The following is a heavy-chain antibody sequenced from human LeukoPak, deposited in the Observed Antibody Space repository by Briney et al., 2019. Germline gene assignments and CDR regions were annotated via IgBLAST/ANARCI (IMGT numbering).Heavy chain of an antibody. CDR3: ATHGVVSAIYDVGQNMDF. CDR2: INDSGST. V-gene: IGHV4-34*01. Sequence: SETLSLSCAVYGGSFSGYYWSWIRQPPGKGLEWIGDINDSGSTTYNPSPKSRVTIAVDTSKNQFSRKLSSVTAADTAEYYCATHGVVSAIYDVGQNMDFWGQGTRVTVSS. D-gene: IGHD2-21*02. J-gene: IGHJ4*02. CDR1: GGSFSGYY.